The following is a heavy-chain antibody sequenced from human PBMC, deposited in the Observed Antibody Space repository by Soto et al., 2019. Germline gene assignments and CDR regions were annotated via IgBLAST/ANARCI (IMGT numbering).Heavy chain of an antibody. Sequence: EVQVLESGGGLVQPGGSLRLSCVVSGFTFNKSAMSWVRQAPGEGLEWVSAMSGRGGSTYYADSVKGRFTLPRDISKNTLFLQMSGLRAEDTAVYYCATEHDDYYLLDVWGQGTTVTVSS. V-gene: IGHV3-23*01. CDR3: ATEHDDYYLLDV. CDR2: MSGRGGST. J-gene: IGHJ6*02. CDR1: GFTFNKSA.